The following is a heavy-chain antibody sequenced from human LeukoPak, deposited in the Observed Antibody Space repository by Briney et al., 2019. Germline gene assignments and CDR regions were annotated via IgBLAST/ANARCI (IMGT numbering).Heavy chain of an antibody. CDR3: AKVSPLRY. J-gene: IGHJ4*02. Sequence: GGSLRLSCAASGFTFSSCAMSWVRQAPGKGLEWVSGISGGGGSTYYTDSVRGRFTISRDNSKNTLYLQMNSLRAEDTAVYYCAKVSPLRYWGQGTLVTVSS. CDR2: ISGGGGST. V-gene: IGHV3-23*01. D-gene: IGHD3-16*01. CDR1: GFTFSSCA.